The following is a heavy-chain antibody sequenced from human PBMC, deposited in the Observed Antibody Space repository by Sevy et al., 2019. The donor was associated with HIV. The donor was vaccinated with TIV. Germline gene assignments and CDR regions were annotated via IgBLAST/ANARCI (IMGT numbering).Heavy chain of an antibody. CDR3: ARDGGAYTYGTGKY. D-gene: IGHD5-18*01. CDR2: ISYDGNIK. CDR1: RFTFSTYA. Sequence: GGSLRLSCAASRFTFSTYAMHWVRQAPGKGLEWVSVISYDGNIKYYADSVKGRFTISRDDSKNTLYLQMNSLRAEDTAVYYCARDGGAYTYGTGKYCGQGTLVTVSS. J-gene: IGHJ4*02. V-gene: IGHV3-30-3*01.